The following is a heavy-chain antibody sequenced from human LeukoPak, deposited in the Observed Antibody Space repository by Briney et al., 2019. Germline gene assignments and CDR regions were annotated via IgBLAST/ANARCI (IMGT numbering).Heavy chain of an antibody. D-gene: IGHD1-26*01. CDR1: GFTFSSYS. V-gene: IGHV3-21*01. CDR3: ARDSALLPFDC. CDR2: ISSSSSYI. J-gene: IGHJ4*02. Sequence: GGSLRLSCAASGFTFSSYSMNWVRQAPGKGLEWVSSISSSSSYIYYADSVKGRFTISRDNAKNSLYLQMNSLRAEDTAVYYCARDSALLPFDCWGQGTLVTVSS.